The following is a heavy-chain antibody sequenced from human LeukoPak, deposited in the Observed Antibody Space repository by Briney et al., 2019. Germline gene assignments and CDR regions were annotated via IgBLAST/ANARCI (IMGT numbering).Heavy chain of an antibody. J-gene: IGHJ4*02. D-gene: IGHD2-15*01. V-gene: IGHV3-33*08. CDR2: IYYDGSNK. CDR1: GFTFSSYG. CDR3: ARDRATRYFDY. Sequence: GGSLRLSCEASGFTFSSYGMHWVRQAPGKGLEWVALIYYDGSNKYFADSVKGRFTISRDNSRNTLYLQMSSLRVEDTAVYYCARDRATRYFDYWGQGTLVTVSS.